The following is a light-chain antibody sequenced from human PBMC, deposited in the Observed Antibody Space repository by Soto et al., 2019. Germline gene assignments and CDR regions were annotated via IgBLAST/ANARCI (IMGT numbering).Light chain of an antibody. V-gene: IGKV3-11*01. CDR2: DTS. CDR3: HQRKSWPRT. Sequence: IVLTQSPATLSSSPREKEKLCCRASQTVSSKLAWYQHKPGQAPRLLIYDTSNRATGIPARFSGSGSGTDFTLTISSLEPEDFAVYYCHQRKSWPRTFGQGTKVDIK. CDR1: QTVSSK. J-gene: IGKJ1*01.